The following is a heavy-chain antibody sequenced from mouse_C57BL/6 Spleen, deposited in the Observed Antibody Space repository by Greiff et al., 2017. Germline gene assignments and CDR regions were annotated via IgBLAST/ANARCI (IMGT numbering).Heavy chain of an antibody. CDR1: GYTFTSYW. CDR2: IDPNSGGT. J-gene: IGHJ4*01. Sequence: QVQLQQPGAELVKPGASVKLSCKASGYTFTSYWMHWVKQRPGRGLEWIGGIDPNSGGTKYNEKFKSKATLTVDKPSSTAYMQLSSLTSEDSAVYYCARYPIYYDYDVGAMDYWGQGTSVTVSS. CDR3: ARYPIYYDYDVGAMDY. V-gene: IGHV1-72*01. D-gene: IGHD2-4*01.